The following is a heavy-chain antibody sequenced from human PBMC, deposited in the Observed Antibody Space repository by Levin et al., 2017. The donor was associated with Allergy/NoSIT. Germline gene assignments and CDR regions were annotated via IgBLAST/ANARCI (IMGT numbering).Heavy chain of an antibody. D-gene: IGHD6-13*01. Sequence: GGSLRLSCAASGFTFSSYGMSWVRQAPGKGLEWVAASSGSATSHAESVKGRFTVSRDNSKNTLYLQMNSLRAEDTAVYYCAKIWAAGGVLDYWGRGTLVTVSS. CDR1: GFTFSSYG. CDR3: AKIWAAGGVLDY. CDR2: SSGSAT. V-gene: IGHV3-23*01. J-gene: IGHJ4*02.